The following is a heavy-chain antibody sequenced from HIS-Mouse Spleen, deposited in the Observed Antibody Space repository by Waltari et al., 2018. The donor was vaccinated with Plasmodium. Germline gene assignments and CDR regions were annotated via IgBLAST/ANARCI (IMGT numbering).Heavy chain of an antibody. V-gene: IGHV3-7*01. CDR3: ASSWYWYFDL. CDR2: IKQDGSEK. J-gene: IGHJ2*01. CDR1: GFTFSSYW. D-gene: IGHD6-13*01. Sequence: EVQLVESGGGLVQPGGSLRLSCAASGFTFSSYWMSWVRQAPGKGLEGVGNIKQDGSEKDYVDSVRGRFTISRDNAKNSLYLQMNSLRAEDTAVYYCASSWYWYFDLWGRGTLVTVSS.